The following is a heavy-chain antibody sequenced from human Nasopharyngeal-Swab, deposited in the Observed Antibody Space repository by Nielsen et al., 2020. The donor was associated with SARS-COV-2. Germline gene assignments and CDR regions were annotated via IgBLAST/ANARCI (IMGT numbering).Heavy chain of an antibody. CDR1: GFTFSNYG. J-gene: IGHJ6*02. Sequence: GGSLRLSCAASGFTFSNYGMHWVRQAPGKGLEWLAVIWYDGSNKYYADSVKGRFTISRDNSKNTVYLQMNSLRTEDTAVYYCARDEGYSSSWYYYYYYGMDVWGQGTTVTVSS. V-gene: IGHV3-33*01. D-gene: IGHD6-13*01. CDR3: ARDEGYSSSWYYYYYYGMDV. CDR2: IWYDGSNK.